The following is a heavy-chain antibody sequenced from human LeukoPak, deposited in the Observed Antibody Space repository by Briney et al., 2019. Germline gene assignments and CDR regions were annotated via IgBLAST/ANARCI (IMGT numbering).Heavy chain of an antibody. CDR2: IYHSGST. Sequence: PSETLSLTCAVSAYTISSTYYWGWIRQPPGKGLEWIGSIYHSGSTYYNPSLKSRVTISIDTSKNQFSLKLRSVTAADTAVYYCAGYCSGGRCSLFDYWGQGTLVTVSS. J-gene: IGHJ4*02. CDR1: AYTISSTYY. D-gene: IGHD2-15*01. V-gene: IGHV4-38-2*01. CDR3: AGYCSGGRCSLFDY.